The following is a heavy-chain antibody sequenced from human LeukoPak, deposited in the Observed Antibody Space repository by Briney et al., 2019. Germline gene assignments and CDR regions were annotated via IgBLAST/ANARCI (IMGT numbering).Heavy chain of an antibody. CDR2: ISSSSSYT. Sequence: GGSLRLSCAASGFTFSSYSMSWIRQAPGKGLEWVSYISSSSSYTNYADSVKGRFTISRDNAKNSLYLQMNSLRAEDTAVYYCARLAGRADYFDYWGQGTLVTVSS. CDR3: ARLAGRADYFDY. V-gene: IGHV3-11*03. CDR1: GFTFSSYS. J-gene: IGHJ4*02. D-gene: IGHD6-13*01.